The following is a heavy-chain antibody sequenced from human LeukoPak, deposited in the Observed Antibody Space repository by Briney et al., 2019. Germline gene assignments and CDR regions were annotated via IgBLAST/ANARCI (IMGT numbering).Heavy chain of an antibody. CDR3: ARVGLLNYYYGSGSYSHFDY. CDR2: INPSGGTA. V-gene: IGHV1-46*01. D-gene: IGHD3-10*01. Sequence: ASVKVSCKASGYTFTNYYMHWVRQAPGQGLEWMGIINPSGGTASYAQKFQGRVTITADKSTSTAYMELSSLRSEDTAVYYCARVGLLNYYYGSGSYSHFDYWGQGTLVTVSS. CDR1: GYTFTNYY. J-gene: IGHJ4*02.